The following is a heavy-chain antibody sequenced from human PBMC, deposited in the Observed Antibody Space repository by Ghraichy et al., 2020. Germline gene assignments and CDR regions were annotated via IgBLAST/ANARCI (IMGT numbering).Heavy chain of an antibody. D-gene: IGHD1-26*01. CDR1: GFSFSNYA. CDR2: ISYDGSNK. CDR3: AKDLGAMALTDYYYGMDV. Sequence: GGSLRLSCAASGFSFSNYAMSWVRQAPGKGLEWVAVISYDGSNKYYADSVKGRFTISRDNSKNTLYLQMNSLRAEDTAVYYCAKDLGAMALTDYYYGMDVWGQGTTVTVSS. J-gene: IGHJ6*02. V-gene: IGHV3-30*18.